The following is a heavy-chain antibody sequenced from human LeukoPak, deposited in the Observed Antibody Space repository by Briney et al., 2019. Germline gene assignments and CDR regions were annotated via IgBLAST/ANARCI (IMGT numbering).Heavy chain of an antibody. D-gene: IGHD3-3*01. V-gene: IGHV3-7*01. CDR2: TNPDGSIK. CDR1: GFIFGGYW. J-gene: IGHJ4*02. CDR3: VSGFLQWLY. Sequence: GGSLRLSCAASGFIFGGYWMSWVRQAPGRGLEWVANTNPDGSIKYYVDSVNGRFTISGDNAKNSLYLQMNSLRAEDTAVYYCVSGFLQWLYWGQGTLVTVSS.